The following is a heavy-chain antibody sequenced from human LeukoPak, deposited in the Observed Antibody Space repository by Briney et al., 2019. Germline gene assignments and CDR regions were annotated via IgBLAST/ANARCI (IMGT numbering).Heavy chain of an antibody. CDR2: INPSSGGT. J-gene: IGHJ4*02. D-gene: IGHD3-22*01. CDR1: GYTFTGYY. Sequence: ASVKVSCKASGYTFTGYYMHWVRQAPGQGLEWMGWINPSSGGTNYAQKFQGRVTMTRDTSISTAYMELSRLRSDDTAVYYCARDPDYYDSSGYGDYWGQGTLVTVSS. V-gene: IGHV1-2*02. CDR3: ARDPDYYDSSGYGDY.